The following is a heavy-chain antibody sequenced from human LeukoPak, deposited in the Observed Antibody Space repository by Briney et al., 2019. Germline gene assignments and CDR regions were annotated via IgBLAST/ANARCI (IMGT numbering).Heavy chain of an antibody. Sequence: GGSLRLSCAASGFTFSSYAMSWVRQAPGKGLERVSAISGSGGSTYYADSVKGRFTISRDNSKNTLYLQMNSLRAEDTAVYYCAKPHPSVVRGGQFHYWGQGTLVTVSS. CDR3: AKPHPSVVRGGQFHY. J-gene: IGHJ4*02. CDR2: ISGSGGST. D-gene: IGHD3-10*01. CDR1: GFTFSSYA. V-gene: IGHV3-23*01.